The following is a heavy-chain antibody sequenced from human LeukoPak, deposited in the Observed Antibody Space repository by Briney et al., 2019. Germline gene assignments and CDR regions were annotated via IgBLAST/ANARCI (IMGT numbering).Heavy chain of an antibody. CDR1: GYTFTSYY. Sequence: ASVKVSRKASGYTFTSYYMHWVRQAPGQGLEWMGIINPSGGSTSYAQKFQGRVTMTRDTSTSTVYMELSSLRSEDTAVYYCAREGYGGSGGYGMDVWGQGTTVTVSS. CDR2: INPSGGST. D-gene: IGHD3-10*01. V-gene: IGHV1-46*01. J-gene: IGHJ6*02. CDR3: AREGYGGSGGYGMDV.